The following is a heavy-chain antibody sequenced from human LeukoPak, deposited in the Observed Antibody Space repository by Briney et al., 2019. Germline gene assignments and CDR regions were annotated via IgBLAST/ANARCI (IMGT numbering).Heavy chain of an antibody. Sequence: ASVKVSCKASGYTFTSYGISWVRQAPGQGLEWMGWISAYNGNTNCAQKLQGRVTMTTDTSTSTAYMELRCLRSDDTAVYYCARVTLWFGEFYGMDVWGQGTTVTVSS. CDR3: ARVTLWFGEFYGMDV. J-gene: IGHJ6*02. V-gene: IGHV1-18*01. CDR2: ISAYNGNT. D-gene: IGHD3-10*01. CDR1: GYTFTSYG.